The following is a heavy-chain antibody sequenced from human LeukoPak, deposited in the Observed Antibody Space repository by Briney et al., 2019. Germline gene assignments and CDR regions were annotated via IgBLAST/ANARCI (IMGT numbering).Heavy chain of an antibody. V-gene: IGHV1-2*06. CDR3: ARAHCSGGSCYLVDY. CDR1: GYTFTGYY. Sequence: ASVKVSCKASGYTFTGYYMHWVRQAPGQGLEWVGRINPNSGGTNYAQKFQGRVTMTRDTSISTAYMELSRLRSDDTAVYYCARAHCSGGSCYLVDYWGQGTLVTVSS. CDR2: INPNSGGT. D-gene: IGHD2-15*01. J-gene: IGHJ4*02.